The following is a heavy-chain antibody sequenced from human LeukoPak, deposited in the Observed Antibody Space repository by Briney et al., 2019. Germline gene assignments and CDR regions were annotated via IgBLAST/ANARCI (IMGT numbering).Heavy chain of an antibody. CDR2: IYYSGST. D-gene: IGHD6-6*01. CDR1: GGSISSYY. CDR3: AGLGSSSQEYWFDP. J-gene: IGHJ5*02. Sequence: PSETLSLTCTVSGGSISSYYWSWIRQPPGKGLEWIGYIYYSGSTNYNPSLKSRVTISVDTSKNQFSLKLSSVTAADTAVYYCAGLGSSSQEYWFDPWGQGTLVTVSS. V-gene: IGHV4-59*12.